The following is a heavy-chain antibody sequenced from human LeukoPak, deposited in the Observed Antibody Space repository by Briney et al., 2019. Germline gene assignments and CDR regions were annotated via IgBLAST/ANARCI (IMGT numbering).Heavy chain of an antibody. J-gene: IGHJ5*02. V-gene: IGHV3-43*02. CDR2: ISGDGSSI. Sequence: GGPLRLSCAASGFTFDDYAIHWVRQAPGKGLEWVSLISGDGSSIYYADSVKGRFAISRDNSKNSLSLQMNSLRTEDTALYYCARDAKPSSSWYSWFDPWGQGTLVTVSS. CDR1: GFTFDDYA. D-gene: IGHD6-13*01. CDR3: ARDAKPSSSWYSWFDP.